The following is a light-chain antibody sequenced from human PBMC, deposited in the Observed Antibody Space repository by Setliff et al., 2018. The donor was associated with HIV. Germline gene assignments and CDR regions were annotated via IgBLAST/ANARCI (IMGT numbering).Light chain of an antibody. Sequence: QSALTQPPSVSGSPEQSVTISCTGTSSDVGSYNRVSWYRQHPGKAPKLMIYDVSNRPSGVSNRFSGSKSGNTASLTISGLQAEDEADYYCASYANSDVFIFGTGTKVTVL. V-gene: IGLV2-14*03. CDR2: DVS. J-gene: IGLJ1*01. CDR3: ASYANSDVFI. CDR1: SSDVGSYNR.